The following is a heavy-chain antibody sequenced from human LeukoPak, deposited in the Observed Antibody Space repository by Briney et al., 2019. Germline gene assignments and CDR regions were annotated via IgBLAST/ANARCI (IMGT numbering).Heavy chain of an antibody. CDR2: ISGSGDTT. D-gene: IGHD3-22*01. J-gene: IGHJ4*02. CDR3: AKSYYADRSYFDS. Sequence: SGGSLRLSCAASGFTFGSYAMSWVRQAPGKGLERVSGISGSGDTTYYAASVKGRFTISRDNSKKTLYVQMNSLRAEDTAVYYCAKSYYADRSYFDSWGQGTLVTVSS. V-gene: IGHV3-23*01. CDR1: GFTFGSYA.